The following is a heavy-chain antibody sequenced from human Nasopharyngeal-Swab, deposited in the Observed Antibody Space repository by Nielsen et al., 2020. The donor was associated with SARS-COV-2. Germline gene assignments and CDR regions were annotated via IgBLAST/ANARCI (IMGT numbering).Heavy chain of an antibody. Sequence: WIRQPPGKGLEWVGYVYYTGGTSYNPSLKSRVTISLDTSKKQFSLRLTSVTPADTAIYYCARMDAATDCWGQGTLVTVSS. CDR3: ARMDAATDC. V-gene: IGHV4-59*08. J-gene: IGHJ4*02. D-gene: IGHD2-15*01. CDR2: VYYTGGT.